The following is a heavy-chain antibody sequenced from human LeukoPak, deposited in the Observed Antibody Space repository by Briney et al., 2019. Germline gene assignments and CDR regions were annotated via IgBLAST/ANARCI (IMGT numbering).Heavy chain of an antibody. J-gene: IGHJ4*02. Sequence: GGSLRLSCAASRFTFRSYAMSWVRQAPGKGLVWVSAISGSGFTTYYADSVKGRFTISRDNSKNTLYLQMNSLRAEDTAVYYCAKVLSGSGSYCFDYWGQGTLVTVSS. CDR2: ISGSGFTT. CDR3: AKVLSGSGSYCFDY. V-gene: IGHV3-23*01. CDR1: RFTFRSYA. D-gene: IGHD3-10*01.